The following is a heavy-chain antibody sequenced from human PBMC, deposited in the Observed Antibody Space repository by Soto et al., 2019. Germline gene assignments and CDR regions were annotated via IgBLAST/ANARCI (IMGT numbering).Heavy chain of an antibody. CDR2: TYYRSKWYN. Sequence: QVQLQQSGPGLGKPSQTLSLTCAISGDSVSSGSAAWNWIRQSPSGGLEWLGRTYYRSKWYNEYAVSVKSRITINPDTSKNQFSLQLYSVTPEDPAVYYCAGGRAGAPFDPWGQGTLVTVSS. J-gene: IGHJ5*02. CDR3: AGGRAGAPFDP. CDR1: GDSVSSGSAA. V-gene: IGHV6-1*01. D-gene: IGHD1-26*01.